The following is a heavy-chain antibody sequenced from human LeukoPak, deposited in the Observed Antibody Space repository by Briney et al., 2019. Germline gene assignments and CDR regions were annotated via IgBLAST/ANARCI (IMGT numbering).Heavy chain of an antibody. Sequence: ASVKVSCKASGYIFISYGISWVRQAPGQGLEWMGWISAYNGNTKYAQKLQGRVTMTTDTSTSTAYMELRSLRSDDTAVYYCARDVRGIVGMDYFDYWGQGTLVTVSS. CDR2: ISAYNGNT. D-gene: IGHD3-22*01. J-gene: IGHJ4*02. V-gene: IGHV1-18*01. CDR3: ARDVRGIVGMDYFDY. CDR1: GYIFISYG.